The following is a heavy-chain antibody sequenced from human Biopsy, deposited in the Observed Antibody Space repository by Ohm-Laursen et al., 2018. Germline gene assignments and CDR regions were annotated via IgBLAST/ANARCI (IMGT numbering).Heavy chain of an antibody. CDR3: ARDSGILNYGNFKYYHYYGMDA. Sequence: GTLSLTCIVSGDSVTKYYWSWIRQPPGKGLEWIGHIYYSVMTNYNPSLQSRVSISVDTSRNQVSLTLSSVTAADTAVYYCARDSGILNYGNFKYYHYYGMDAWGQGTKVTVSS. CDR1: GDSVTKYY. V-gene: IGHV4-59*02. D-gene: IGHD4-11*01. CDR2: IYYSVMT. J-gene: IGHJ6*02.